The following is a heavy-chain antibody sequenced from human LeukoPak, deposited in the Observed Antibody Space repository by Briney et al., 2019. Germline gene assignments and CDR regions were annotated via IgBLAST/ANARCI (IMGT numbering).Heavy chain of an antibody. CDR1: GYSFSSYW. CDR2: IYPGDSDT. D-gene: IGHD3-22*01. J-gene: IGHJ4*02. Sequence: GESLKISCNGSGYSFSSYWIGWVRQMPVKGLEWMVVIYPGDSDTRYSPSFQGRGTISSDKSISTAYLQWSSLKASDTPIYDCARYDSSAYIDFWGQGTLVTVSS. V-gene: IGHV5-51*01. CDR3: ARYDSSAYIDF.